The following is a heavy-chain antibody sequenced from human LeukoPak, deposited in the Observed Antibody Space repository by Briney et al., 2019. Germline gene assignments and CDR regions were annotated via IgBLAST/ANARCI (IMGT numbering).Heavy chain of an antibody. V-gene: IGHV3-48*02. CDR2: ISGSSSTI. CDR3: ARVYGFLPARMTY. CDR1: GFTFSSYG. Sequence: PGGSLRLSCAASGFTFSSYGMHWVRQAPGKGLEWVSYISGSSSTIYYADSVKGRFTISRDNAKNSLYLQMNSLRDEDTAVYYCARVYGFLPARMTYWGQGTLVTVSS. D-gene: IGHD2-2*01. J-gene: IGHJ4*02.